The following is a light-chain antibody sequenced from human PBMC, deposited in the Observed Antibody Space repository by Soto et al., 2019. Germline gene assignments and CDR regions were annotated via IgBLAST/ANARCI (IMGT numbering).Light chain of an antibody. V-gene: IGLV3-1*01. CDR3: QVWDSNTYV. Sequence: ELTQPSSVSVSPGQTASITCSGDKLGNKYACWYQQKPGQSPVLVMYQDTKRPSGIPERFSGSNSGNTATLTISGTQAMDEADYYCQVWDSNTYVFGTGTKVTVL. CDR1: KLGNKY. J-gene: IGLJ1*01. CDR2: QDT.